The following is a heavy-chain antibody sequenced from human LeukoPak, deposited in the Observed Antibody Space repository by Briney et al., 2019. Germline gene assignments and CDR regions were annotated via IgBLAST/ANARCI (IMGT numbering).Heavy chain of an antibody. V-gene: IGHV3-7*01. Sequence: GGSLRLSCAASGFTFGSYWLTWVRQAPGKGLKWVASIKEDGSEKYYADSVKGRFTISRDNAKSSLYLQMNSLRAEDTAMYYCARILSARYYGDALDIWGQGTLVTVSS. CDR1: GFTFGSYW. D-gene: IGHD1-26*01. CDR2: IKEDGSEK. CDR3: ARILSARYYGDALDI. J-gene: IGHJ3*02.